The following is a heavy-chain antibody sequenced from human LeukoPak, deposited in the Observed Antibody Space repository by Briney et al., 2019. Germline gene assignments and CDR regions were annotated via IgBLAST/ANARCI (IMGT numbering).Heavy chain of an antibody. CDR3: ARRSHYDILTGYYWGVNWFDP. J-gene: IGHJ5*02. CDR2: IYHSGST. Sequence: SETLSLTCTVSGYSISSGYYWGWIRQPPGKGLEWIGSIYHSGSTYYNPSLKSRVTISVDTSKNQFSLKLSSVTAADTAVYYCARRSHYDILTGYYWGVNWFDPWGQGTLVTVSS. CDR1: GYSISSGYY. D-gene: IGHD3-9*01. V-gene: IGHV4-38-2*02.